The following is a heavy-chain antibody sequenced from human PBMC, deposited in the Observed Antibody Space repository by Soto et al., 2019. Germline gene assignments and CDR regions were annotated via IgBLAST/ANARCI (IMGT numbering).Heavy chain of an antibody. Sequence: SGPTLVNPTQTLTLTCTFSGFSLSTSGVGVGWIRQPPGKALEWLALIYWDDDKRYSPSLKSRLTITTDTSKNQGVLTMTNMDPVDSAPYYCALTLAYYSDSSGYPGAEYFQYWGQGTLVIVSS. CDR3: ALTLAYYSDSSGYPGAEYFQY. CDR1: GFSLSTSGVG. D-gene: IGHD3-22*01. J-gene: IGHJ1*01. CDR2: IYWDDDK. V-gene: IGHV2-5*02.